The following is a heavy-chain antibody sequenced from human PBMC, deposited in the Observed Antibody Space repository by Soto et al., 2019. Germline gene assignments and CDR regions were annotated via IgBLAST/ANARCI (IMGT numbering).Heavy chain of an antibody. CDR3: AREGIPDAFDI. D-gene: IGHD6-13*01. Sequence: PGGSLRLSCAASGXTFSSYWMSWVRQAPGKGLEWVANIKQDGSEKYYVDSVKGRFTISRDNAKNSLYLQMNSLRAEDTAVYYCAREGIPDAFDIWGQGTMVTVSS. CDR1: GXTFSSYW. V-gene: IGHV3-7*01. J-gene: IGHJ3*02. CDR2: IKQDGSEK.